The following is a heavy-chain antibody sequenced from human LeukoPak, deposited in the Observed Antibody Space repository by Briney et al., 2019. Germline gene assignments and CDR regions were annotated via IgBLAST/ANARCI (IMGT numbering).Heavy chain of an antibody. D-gene: IGHD2-2*01. CDR1: GYTFTSDY. V-gene: IGHV1-46*01. J-gene: IGHJ6*03. CDR2: INPSGGST. CDR3: ARTSLGTIYYYSMDV. Sequence: ASVKVSCKASGYTFTSDYMHWVRQAPGQGLEWMGIINPSGGSTSYAQKFQGRVTMTRDTSTSTVYMELSSLRSEDTAVYYCARTSLGTIYYYSMDVWGKGTTVTVSS.